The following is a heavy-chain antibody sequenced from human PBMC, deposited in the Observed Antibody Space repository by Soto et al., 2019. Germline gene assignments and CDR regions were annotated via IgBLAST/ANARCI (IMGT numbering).Heavy chain of an antibody. V-gene: IGHV3-23*01. CDR2: FSGSGGST. CDR1: GFTFSSYA. J-gene: IGHJ4*02. CDR3: AKYPLSTEQLAFFDY. D-gene: IGHD6-13*01. Sequence: GGSLRLSCAASGFTFSSYAMSWVRQAPGKGLEWVSAFSGSGGSTYYADSVKGRFTISRDNSKNTLYLQMNSLRAEDTAVYYCAKYPLSTEQLAFFDYWGQGTLVTVSS.